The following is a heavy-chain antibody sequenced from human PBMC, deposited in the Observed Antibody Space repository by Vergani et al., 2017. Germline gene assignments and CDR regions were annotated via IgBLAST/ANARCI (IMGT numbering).Heavy chain of an antibody. J-gene: IGHJ6*02. CDR1: GFTFSSYS. CDR2: ISISSSYI. Sequence: EVQLVESGGGLVKPGGSLRLSCAASGFTFSSYSMNWVRQAPGKGLEWVSSISISSSYIYYAESVKGRFTISRDNAKNSLYLQMNSLRAEDTAVYYCASSNYYCYGMDVWGQGTTVTVSS. V-gene: IGHV3-21*01. CDR3: ASSNYYCYGMDV.